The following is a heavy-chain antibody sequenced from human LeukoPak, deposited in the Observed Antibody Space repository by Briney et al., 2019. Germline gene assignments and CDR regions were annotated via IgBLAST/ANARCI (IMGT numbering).Heavy chain of an antibody. J-gene: IGHJ6*02. CDR2: IKQDGSEK. CDR1: GFTFSSYW. D-gene: IGHD4-17*01. CDR3: ARDPDYGDWGYYGMDV. V-gene: IGHV3-7*01. Sequence: GGSLRLSCAASGFTFSSYWMSWVRQAPGKGLEWVANIKQDGSEKYYVDSAKGRFTISRDNAKNSLYLQMNSLRAEDTAVYYCARDPDYGDWGYYGMDVWGQGTTVTVSS.